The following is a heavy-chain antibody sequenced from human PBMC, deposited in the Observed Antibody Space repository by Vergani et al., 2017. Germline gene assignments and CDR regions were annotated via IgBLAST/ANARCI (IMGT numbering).Heavy chain of an antibody. CDR3: ARQHFKITSGCLDY. V-gene: IGHV4-38-2*01. J-gene: IGHJ4*02. CDR2: IYHSGST. CDR1: GYSISSGYY. Sequence: QVQLQESGPGLVKPSETLSLTCAVSGYSISSGYYWGWIRQPPGKGLEWIGSIYHSGSTYYNPSLKSRVTISVDTSKNQFSLKLSSVTAADTAVYYCARQHFKITSGCLDYWGQGTLVTVSS. D-gene: IGHD6-19*01.